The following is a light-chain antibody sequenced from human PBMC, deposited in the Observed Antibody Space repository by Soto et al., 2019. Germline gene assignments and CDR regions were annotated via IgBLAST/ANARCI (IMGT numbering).Light chain of an antibody. V-gene: IGKV1-39*01. CDR3: QQSYITPFT. CDR1: QSISNF. J-gene: IGKJ3*01. CDR2: AAS. Sequence: DVQMTQSPSSLSASVGDRVTITCRASQSISNFLNWYQQKPGTAPKLLIYAASTLESGVPSRFSGSGFGTDFTLTISSLQPEDFATYCCQQSYITPFTFGPGTRVDIK.